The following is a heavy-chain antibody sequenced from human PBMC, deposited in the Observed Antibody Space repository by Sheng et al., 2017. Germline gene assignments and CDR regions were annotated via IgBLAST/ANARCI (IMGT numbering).Heavy chain of an antibody. D-gene: IGHD3-3*01. CDR1: GGTFSNYV. J-gene: IGHJ4*02. CDR3: ARGYTIFGVVYGFDY. Sequence: QVQLVQSGAEVKKPGSSVKVSCKASGGTFSNYVISWVRQAPGQGLEWMGGIIPIFGTANYAQKFQGRVTITADESTSTAYMELSSLRSEDTAVYYCARGYTIFGVVYGFDYWGQGTLVTVSS. CDR2: IIPIFGTA. V-gene: IGHV1-69*13.